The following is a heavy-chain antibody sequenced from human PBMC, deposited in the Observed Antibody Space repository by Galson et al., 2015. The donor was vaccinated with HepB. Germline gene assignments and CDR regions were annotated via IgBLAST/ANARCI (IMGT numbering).Heavy chain of an antibody. Sequence: SLRLSCAASGFTFSSYWMSWVRQAPGKGLEWVANIKQGGSEKYYVDSVKGRFTISRDNAKNSLYLQMNSLRAEDTAVYYCARDQGYCSSTSCYYYYGMDVWGQGTTVTVSS. CDR1: GFTFSSYW. D-gene: IGHD2-2*01. CDR3: ARDQGYCSSTSCYYYYGMDV. V-gene: IGHV3-7*01. J-gene: IGHJ6*02. CDR2: IKQGGSEK.